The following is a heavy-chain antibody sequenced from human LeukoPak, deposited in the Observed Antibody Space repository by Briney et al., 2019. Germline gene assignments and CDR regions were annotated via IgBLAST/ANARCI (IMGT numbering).Heavy chain of an antibody. J-gene: IGHJ5*02. CDR2: GYSSGIA. D-gene: IGHD2-21*02. CDR1: GDSISTSY. CDR3: ARIGGGDNSPHRWIDP. Sequence: SETLSLTCTVSGDSISTSYCGWIRQPPGKGLEWIGYGYSSGIADYNPSLKSRLTISLDTSKNQFSLKVYSVIAADTAVYYCARIGGGDNSPHRWIDPWGQGTPVTVSS. V-gene: IGHV4-59*01.